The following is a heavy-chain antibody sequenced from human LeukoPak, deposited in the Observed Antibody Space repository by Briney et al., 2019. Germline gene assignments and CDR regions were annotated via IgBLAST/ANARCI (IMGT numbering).Heavy chain of an antibody. V-gene: IGHV1-18*01. D-gene: IGHD6-13*01. J-gene: IGHJ4*02. CDR2: INANNGNT. CDR1: GYTFTNYG. CDR3: ARGPIAAAGDY. Sequence: ASVKVSYKASGYTFTNYGITWVRQAPGQGLEWMGWINANNGNTNYAQNFQGRVTMTRDTSTSTAYMDLRSLRSDDTAVYYCARGPIAAAGDYWGQGTLVTVSS.